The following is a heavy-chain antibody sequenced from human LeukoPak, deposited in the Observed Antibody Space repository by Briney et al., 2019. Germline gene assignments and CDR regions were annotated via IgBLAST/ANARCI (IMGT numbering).Heavy chain of an antibody. J-gene: IGHJ3*02. V-gene: IGHV3-74*01. Sequence: GGSLRLSCAASGFTFSTYLMRWVRQAPGMGLVWVSRIYSDRNRTTYADAEKGLFTISRDNTKNTLYLQMNSLRDEDTAVYYCALSETGDSRGYDAFDIWGQGTMVTVSS. CDR3: ALSETGDSRGYDAFDI. D-gene: IGHD3-22*01. CDR2: IYSDRNRT. CDR1: GFTFSTYL.